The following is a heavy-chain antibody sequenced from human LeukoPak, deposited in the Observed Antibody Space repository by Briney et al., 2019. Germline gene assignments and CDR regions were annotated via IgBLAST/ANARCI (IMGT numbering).Heavy chain of an antibody. CDR2: IYHSGST. Sequence: PSQTLSLTSAVSGGSISSGGYSWSWIRQPPGKGLEWIGYIYHSGSTYYNPSLKSRVTISIDTSKNQFSLKLSSVTAADTAVYYCARDEVGAAHWGQGTLVTVSS. CDR3: ARDEVGAAH. J-gene: IGHJ4*02. CDR1: GGSISSGGYS. V-gene: IGHV4-30-2*01. D-gene: IGHD1-26*01.